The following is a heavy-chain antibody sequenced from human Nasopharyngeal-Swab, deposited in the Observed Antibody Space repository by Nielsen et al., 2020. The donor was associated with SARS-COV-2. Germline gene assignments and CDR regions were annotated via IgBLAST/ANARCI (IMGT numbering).Heavy chain of an antibody. CDR1: GFTFSSYA. CDR2: ITTSGTNT. J-gene: IGHJ4*02. V-gene: IGHV3-23*01. D-gene: IGHD1-26*01. CDR3: ARGLGGSYLAGLDY. Sequence: GESLKISCAASGFTFSSYAMTWVRQAPGRGLEWVSSITTSGTNTYFADSVKGRFTISRDNSKNTLYLQMNSLRAEDTAVYYCARGLGGSYLAGLDYWGQGTLVTVSS.